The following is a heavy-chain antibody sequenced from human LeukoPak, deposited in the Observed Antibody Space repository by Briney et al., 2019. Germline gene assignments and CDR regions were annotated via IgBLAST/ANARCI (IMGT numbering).Heavy chain of an antibody. J-gene: IGHJ4*02. CDR1: GGSTSSYY. V-gene: IGHV4-59*01. CDR3: ARGHSGTFDY. CDR2: IYYSGST. Sequence: PSETLSLTCTVSGGSTSSYYWSWIRQPPGKGLEWIGYIYYSGSTNYNPSLKSRVTISVDTSKDQFSLKLSSVTAADTAVYYCARGHSGTFDYWGQGTLVTVSS. D-gene: IGHD2-15*01.